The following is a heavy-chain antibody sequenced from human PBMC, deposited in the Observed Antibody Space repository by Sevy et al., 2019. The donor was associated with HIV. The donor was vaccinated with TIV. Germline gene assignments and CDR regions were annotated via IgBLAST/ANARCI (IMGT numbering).Heavy chain of an antibody. CDR1: GGFISSYY. D-gene: IGHD2-15*01. V-gene: IGHV4-4*07. CDR2: IYTSGST. Sequence: SETLSLTCTVSGGFISSYYWSWIRQPAGKGLEWIGRIYTSGSTNYNPSLKSRVTMSVDTSKNQFSLKLSSVTAADTAVYYCARDQGVVVAATRLGWFDPWGQGTLVTVPQ. J-gene: IGHJ5*02. CDR3: ARDQGVVVAATRLGWFDP.